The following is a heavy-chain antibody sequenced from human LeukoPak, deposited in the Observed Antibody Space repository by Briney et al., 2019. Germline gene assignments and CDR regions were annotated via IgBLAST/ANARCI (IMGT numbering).Heavy chain of an antibody. CDR1: GYSVTNNW. D-gene: IGHD1-14*01. CDR3: ARQPLANNWFDP. Sequence: GESLKISCKGSGYSVTNNWIGWVRQMPGRGLEWMGIIYPDDSDTRYSPSFQGQVTISADKSISTAYLQWSSLKASDTAMYYCARQPLANNWFDPWGQGTLVTVSS. J-gene: IGHJ5*02. V-gene: IGHV5-51*01. CDR2: IYPDDSDT.